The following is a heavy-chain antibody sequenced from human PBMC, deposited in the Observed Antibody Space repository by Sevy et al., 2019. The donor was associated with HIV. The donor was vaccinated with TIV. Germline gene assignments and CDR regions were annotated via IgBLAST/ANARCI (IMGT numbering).Heavy chain of an antibody. J-gene: IGHJ4*02. CDR2: ISYDGSNK. CDR1: GFTFSSYA. V-gene: IGHV3-30-3*01. CDR3: ARGSPYSSGWTPFDY. D-gene: IGHD6-19*01. Sequence: GGSLRLSCAASGFTFSSYAMHWVRQAPGKGLEWVAVISYDGSNKYYAYSVKGRFTISRDNSKNTLYLQMNSLRAEDTAVYYCARGSPYSSGWTPFDYWGQGTLVTVSS.